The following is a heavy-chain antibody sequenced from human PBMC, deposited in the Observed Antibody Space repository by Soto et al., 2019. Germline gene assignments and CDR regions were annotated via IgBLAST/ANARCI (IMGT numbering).Heavy chain of an antibody. CDR1: GYPFTSYS. D-gene: IGHD2-2*01. V-gene: IGHV1-46*01. Sequence: ASVKVSCKTSGYPFTSYSMHWVRQAPGQGLEWMGLINPSGGATSFAQKFHVRVSMTRDTATSTVYMQLSSLRSEDTAVYYCARDGRYCSTTSCPSPYSYFGIDVWGQGTTVTVSS. J-gene: IGHJ6*02. CDR3: ARDGRYCSTTSCPSPYSYFGIDV. CDR2: INPSGGAT.